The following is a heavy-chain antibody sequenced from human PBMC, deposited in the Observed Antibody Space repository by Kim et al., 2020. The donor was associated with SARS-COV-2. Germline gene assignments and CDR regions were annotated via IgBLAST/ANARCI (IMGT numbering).Heavy chain of an antibody. V-gene: IGHV1-24*01. D-gene: IGHD3-22*01. CDR2: FDPEDGET. CDR3: ATDRVVYYYDSSGSRYYGMDV. J-gene: IGHJ6*02. Sequence: ASVKVSCKVSGYTLTELSMHWVRQAPGKGLEWMGGFDPEDGETIYAQKFQGRVTMTEDTSTDTAYMELSSLRSEDTAVYYCATDRVVYYYDSSGSRYYGMDVWGQGTTVTVSS. CDR1: GYTLTELS.